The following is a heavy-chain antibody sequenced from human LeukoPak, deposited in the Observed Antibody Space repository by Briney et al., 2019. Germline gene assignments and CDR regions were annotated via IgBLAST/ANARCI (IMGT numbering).Heavy chain of an antibody. CDR3: ARGVRYFDWLGYYFDY. CDR2: IYRSGST. D-gene: IGHD3-9*01. Sequence: SETLSLTCAVSGYSISSGYYWGWIRQPPGKGLEWIGSIYRSGSTYYNPSLKSRVTISVDTSKNQFSLKLSSVTAADTAVYYCARGVRYFDWLGYYFDYWGQGTLVTVSS. V-gene: IGHV4-38-2*01. CDR1: GYSISSGYY. J-gene: IGHJ4*02.